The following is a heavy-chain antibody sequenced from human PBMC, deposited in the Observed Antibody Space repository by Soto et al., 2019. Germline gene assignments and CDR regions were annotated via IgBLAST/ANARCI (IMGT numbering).Heavy chain of an antibody. CDR2: INHSGST. Sequence: QVQLQQWGAGLLKPSETLSLTCAVYGGSFSGYYWSWIRQPPGKGLEWIGEINHSGSTNYNPSLKSRVTISVDTSKNQCSLKLSSVTAADTAVYYCAREVNYDFWSGYYLFDYWGQGTLVTVSS. D-gene: IGHD3-3*01. CDR1: GGSFSGYY. J-gene: IGHJ4*02. CDR3: AREVNYDFWSGYYLFDY. V-gene: IGHV4-34*01.